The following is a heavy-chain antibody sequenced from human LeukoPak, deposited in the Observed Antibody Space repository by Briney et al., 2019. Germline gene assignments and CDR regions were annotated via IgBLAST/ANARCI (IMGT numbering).Heavy chain of an antibody. CDR2: ISSDGDST. D-gene: IGHD3-22*01. J-gene: IGHJ5*02. CDR1: GFTFSSYM. Sequence: GGSLRLSCAASGFTFSSYMMTWVRQAPGKGLEWVSTISSDGDSTYYADSVKGRFTISRDNSKNTLYLQMNSLRAEDTAVYYCAKSTVIVVVPSGWFDPWGQGTLVTVSS. V-gene: IGHV3-23*01. CDR3: AKSTVIVVVPSGWFDP.